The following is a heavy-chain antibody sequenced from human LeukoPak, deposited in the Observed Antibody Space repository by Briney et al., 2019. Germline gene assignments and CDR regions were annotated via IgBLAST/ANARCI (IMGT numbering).Heavy chain of an antibody. CDR2: TYYSGSGST. J-gene: IGHJ4*02. Sequence: SETLSLTCAVYGGSFSGYYWSWIQQPPGKGLEWIGYTYYSGSGSTNYNPSLKSRVTISVDTSKNQFSLKLSSVTAADTAVYYCARRGGHGGSFDYWGQGTLVTVSS. V-gene: IGHV4-59*08. D-gene: IGHD4-23*01. CDR3: ARRGGHGGSFDY. CDR1: GGSFSGYY.